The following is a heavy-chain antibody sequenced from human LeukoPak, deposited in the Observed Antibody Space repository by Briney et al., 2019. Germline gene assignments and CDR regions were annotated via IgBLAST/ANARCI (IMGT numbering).Heavy chain of an antibody. CDR3: AKDRDSSTWSFFDF. CDR2: GSHDGRNK. Sequence: GRSLRLSCVASGFIFRNYAMHWVRQAPGKGLEWVAVGSHDGRNKIYGDSVKGRFTISRDNSKNTVYLQMDNLRPGDTAVYYCAKDRDSSTWSFFDFWGQGTLVTVSS. CDR1: GFIFRNYA. J-gene: IGHJ4*02. D-gene: IGHD6-13*01. V-gene: IGHV3-30*18.